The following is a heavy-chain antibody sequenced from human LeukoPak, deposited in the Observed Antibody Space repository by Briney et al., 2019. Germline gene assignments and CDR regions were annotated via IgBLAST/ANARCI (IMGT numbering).Heavy chain of an antibody. V-gene: IGHV4-30-2*01. CDR1: GGSISSGGYS. D-gene: IGHD3-10*01. Sequence: PSETLSLTCAVSGGSISSGGYSWSWIRQPPGKGLEWIGYIYHIGSTYYNPSLKSRVTMSIDRSKNQFSLNLSSVTAADTAVYYCARGHYYGSGTYITYHFDYWGQGTLVTVSS. CDR3: ARGHYYGSGTYITYHFDY. CDR2: IYHIGST. J-gene: IGHJ4*02.